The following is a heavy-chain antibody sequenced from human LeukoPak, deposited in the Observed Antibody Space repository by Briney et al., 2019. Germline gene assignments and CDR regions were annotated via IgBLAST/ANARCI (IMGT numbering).Heavy chain of an antibody. CDR3: ARDHVIAAAGTFDY. Sequence: PGGSLRLSCAASGFTFSSYAMHWVRQAPGKGLEWVAVISYDGSNKYYADSVKGRFTISRDNSKNTLYLQMNSLRAEDTAVYHCARDHVIAAAGTFDYWGQGTLVTVSS. V-gene: IGHV3-30-3*01. D-gene: IGHD6-13*01. J-gene: IGHJ4*02. CDR1: GFTFSSYA. CDR2: ISYDGSNK.